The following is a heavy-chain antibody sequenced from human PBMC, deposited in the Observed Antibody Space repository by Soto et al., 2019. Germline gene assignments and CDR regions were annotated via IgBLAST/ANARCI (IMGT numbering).Heavy chain of an antibody. CDR3: VKGEYYYDSSGYYHFDY. CDR2: ISPDRGGT. D-gene: IGHD3-22*01. J-gene: IGHJ4*02. Sequence: GGSRRLPWSASGFTFSVYAMYLCRLVPERGLEYVSSISPDRGGTQYEDSVKGRFTISRDNSKNTHYLQMSSLRIDDSGVYYCVKGEYYYDSSGYYHFDYWGQGT. V-gene: IGHV3-64D*06. CDR1: GFTFSVYA.